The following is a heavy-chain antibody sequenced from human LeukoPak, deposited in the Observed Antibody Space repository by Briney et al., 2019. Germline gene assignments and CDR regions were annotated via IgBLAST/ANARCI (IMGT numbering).Heavy chain of an antibody. CDR2: MNPNSGNT. CDR3: ARDRSPAAIVYYFDY. J-gene: IGHJ4*02. Sequence: ASVKVSCKASGYTFTSYDINWVRQATGQGLEWMGWMNPNSGNTGYAQKFQGRVTITADESTSTAYMELSSLRSEDTAVYYCARDRSPAAIVYYFDYWGQGTLVTVSS. D-gene: IGHD2-2*01. V-gene: IGHV1-8*01. CDR1: GYTFTSYD.